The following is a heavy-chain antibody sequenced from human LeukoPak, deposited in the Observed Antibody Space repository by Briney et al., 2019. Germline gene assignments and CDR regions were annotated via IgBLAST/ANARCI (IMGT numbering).Heavy chain of an antibody. V-gene: IGHV1-18*01. J-gene: IGHJ4*02. D-gene: IGHD6-6*01. CDR3: ARVLRVYSSSEDDY. Sequence: GASVKVSCKASGYTFTSYGISWVRQAPGQGLEWMGWISAYNGNTNYAQKLQGRVTMTTDTSTSTAYMELRSLRSDDTAVYYCARVLRVYSSSEDDYGGQGTLVTVSS. CDR2: ISAYNGNT. CDR1: GYTFTSYG.